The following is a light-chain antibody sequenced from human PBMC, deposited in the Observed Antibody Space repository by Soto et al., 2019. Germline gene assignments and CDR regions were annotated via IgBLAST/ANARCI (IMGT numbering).Light chain of an antibody. CDR3: SSHTSYSTRV. Sequence: QSALTQPASVSGSPGQSIAISCTGTSSDVGGYNYVSWYHQHPGTAPKLMIHEVSNRPSGVSDRFSGSKSGNTAYLTIAGLQADDEADYYCSSHTSYSTRVFGTGTKLTVL. J-gene: IGLJ1*01. CDR2: EVS. CDR1: SSDVGGYNY. V-gene: IGLV2-14*01.